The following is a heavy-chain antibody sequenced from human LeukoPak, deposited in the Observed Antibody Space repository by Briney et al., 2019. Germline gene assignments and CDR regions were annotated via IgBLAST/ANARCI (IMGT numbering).Heavy chain of an antibody. Sequence: TSVKVSCKASGFTFTSSAMQWVRQARGQRRERIGWIVVGSGNTNYAQTFQERVTITRDMSTSRAYMELSSLRSEDTAVYYCAAVQVGANYYFDYWGQGTLVTVSS. CDR3: AAVQVGANYYFDY. J-gene: IGHJ4*02. CDR1: GFTFTSSA. CDR2: IVVGSGNT. D-gene: IGHD1-26*01. V-gene: IGHV1-58*02.